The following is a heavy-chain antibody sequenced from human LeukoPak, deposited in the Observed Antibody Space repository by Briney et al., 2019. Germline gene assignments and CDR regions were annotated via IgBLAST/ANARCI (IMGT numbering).Heavy chain of an antibody. D-gene: IGHD6-13*01. Sequence: ASVKVSCKASGYTFTTFGISWVRQAPGQGLEWMGWISTYNGNTNYAQKLQGRVTMTTHTSTSTAYMELRSLRSDDTAVYFCTRFVAMRRQLVLDWLDHWGQGTLVTVSS. V-gene: IGHV1-18*01. CDR1: GYTFTTFG. J-gene: IGHJ5*02. CDR2: ISTYNGNT. CDR3: TRFVAMRRQLVLDWLDH.